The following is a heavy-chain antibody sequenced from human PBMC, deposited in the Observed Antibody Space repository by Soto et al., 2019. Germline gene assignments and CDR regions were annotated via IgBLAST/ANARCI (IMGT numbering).Heavy chain of an antibody. CDR1: GHTLSELS. Sequence: ASVKVSCKVSGHTLSELSIYWVRQVPGKGLEWMGGFDPEVGKTIYTQKVQGRVTMSEDKSTGTAYLELRSLRFEDTAIYYCTTDSRGGAYGSVDVWGQGTKVTVSS. D-gene: IGHD4-17*01. J-gene: IGHJ6*02. CDR2: FDPEVGKT. V-gene: IGHV1-24*01. CDR3: TTDSRGGAYGSVDV.